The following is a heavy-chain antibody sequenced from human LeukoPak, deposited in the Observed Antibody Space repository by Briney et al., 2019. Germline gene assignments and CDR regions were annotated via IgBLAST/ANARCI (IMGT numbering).Heavy chain of an antibody. V-gene: IGHV3-7*01. CDR2: ITQGGTDK. CDR3: ARDPFEL. J-gene: IGHJ4*02. D-gene: IGHD1-26*01. Sequence: PGGSLRLSCAASGFRLSNHWITWVRQAPGKGLEWVATITQGGTDKFYVDSVKGRFTISGDNAKNSLYLQMNSLRAEDTAVYYCARDPFELWGQGTLVTVSS. CDR1: GFRLSNHW.